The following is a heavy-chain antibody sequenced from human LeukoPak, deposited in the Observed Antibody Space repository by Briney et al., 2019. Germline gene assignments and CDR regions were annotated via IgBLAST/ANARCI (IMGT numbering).Heavy chain of an antibody. CDR2: IYYSGST. D-gene: IGHD3-22*01. CDR3: ARLYDSSGYLDY. Sequence: SETLSLTCAVYGGPFSGYYWSWIRQPPGKGLEWIGSIYYSGSTYYNPSLKSRVTISVDTSKNQFSLKLSSVTAADTAVYYCARLYDSSGYLDYWGQGTLVTVSS. CDR1: GGPFSGYY. J-gene: IGHJ4*02. V-gene: IGHV4-34*01.